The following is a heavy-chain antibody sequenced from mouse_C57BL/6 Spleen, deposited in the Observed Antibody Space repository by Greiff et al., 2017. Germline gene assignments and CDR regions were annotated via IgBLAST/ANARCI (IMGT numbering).Heavy chain of an antibody. J-gene: IGHJ2*01. CDR1: GYAFSSYW. Sequence: QVQLKESGAELVKPGASVKISCKASGYAFSSYWMNWVKQRPGKGLEWIGQIYPGDGDTNYNGKFKGKATLTADKSSSTAYMQLSSLTSEDSAVYFGARWGGNCPFDYWGQGTTLTVSS. V-gene: IGHV1-80*01. CDR2: IYPGDGDT. CDR3: ARWGGNCPFDY. D-gene: IGHD2-1*01.